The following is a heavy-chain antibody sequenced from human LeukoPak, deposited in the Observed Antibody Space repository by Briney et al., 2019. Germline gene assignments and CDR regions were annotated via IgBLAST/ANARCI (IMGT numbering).Heavy chain of an antibody. CDR2: INHSGST. V-gene: IGHV4-34*01. CDR1: GGSFSGYY. CDR3: ARDASWGVAAAGTRNLNWFDP. D-gene: IGHD6-13*01. J-gene: IGHJ5*02. Sequence: PSETLSLTCAVYGGSFSGYYWSWIRQPPGKGLEWIGEINHSGSTNYNPSLKSRVTISVDTSKNQFSLKLSSVTAADTAVYYCARDASWGVAAAGTRNLNWFDPWGQGTLVTVSS.